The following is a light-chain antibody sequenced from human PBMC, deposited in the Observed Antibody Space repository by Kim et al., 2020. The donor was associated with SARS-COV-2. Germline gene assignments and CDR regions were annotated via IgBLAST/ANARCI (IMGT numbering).Light chain of an antibody. CDR3: ATWDDGLTGFV. CDR2: DSN. V-gene: IGLV1-44*01. J-gene: IGLJ1*01. CDR1: SSNIGINV. Sequence: QSVLTQPPSASGTPGQRVTISCSGSSSNIGINVVNWYQQLPGTAPKLLIYDSNQRPSGVPDRFSGSKSGTSASLAISGLQSEDEADYFCATWDDGLTGFVLGTGTKVTVL.